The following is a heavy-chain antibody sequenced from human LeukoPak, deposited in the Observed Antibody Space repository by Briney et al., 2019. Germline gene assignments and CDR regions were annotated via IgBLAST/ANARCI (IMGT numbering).Heavy chain of an antibody. CDR1: GGSIKTANYY. V-gene: IGHV4-30-4*08. J-gene: IGHJ4*02. Sequence: NPSXTLSLTCTVSGGSIKTANYYWTWIRQPPGKGLEWIGYISYSGTPYYNPSLNSRVTISLETSKNQFSLRLNSVTAADTAMYYCARDRYGDFEDYWGQGTLITVSS. CDR2: ISYSGTP. CDR3: ARDRYGDFEDY. D-gene: IGHD4-17*01.